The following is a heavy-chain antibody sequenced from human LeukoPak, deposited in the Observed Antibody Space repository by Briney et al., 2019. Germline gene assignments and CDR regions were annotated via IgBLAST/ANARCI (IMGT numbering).Heavy chain of an antibody. J-gene: IGHJ4*02. V-gene: IGHV3-30*04. CDR2: ISYDGSNK. Sequence: GRFLRLSCAASGFTFSSYAMHWVRQAPGKGLEWVAVISYDGSNKYYADSVKGRFTISRDNSKNTLYLQMNSLRAEDTAVYYCARVLYGDYENYFDYWGQGTLVTVSS. CDR3: ARVLYGDYENYFDY. CDR1: GFTFSSYA. D-gene: IGHD4-17*01.